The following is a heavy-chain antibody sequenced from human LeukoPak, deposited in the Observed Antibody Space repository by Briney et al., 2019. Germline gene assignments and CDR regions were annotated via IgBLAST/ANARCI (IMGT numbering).Heavy chain of an antibody. CDR3: ARQTAMGRAGDY. J-gene: IGHJ4*02. D-gene: IGHD7-27*01. Sequence: PGESLQISCQASGYRFTSYWIGWVRHMPGKGLGWMGIIATSDSETPYTPSFQGEVTTSVDKSLTTACLQWNSLTASDTAMYDCARQTAMGRAGDYWGQGTLVTVAS. CDR1: GYRFTSYW. CDR2: IATSDSET. V-gene: IGHV5-51*01.